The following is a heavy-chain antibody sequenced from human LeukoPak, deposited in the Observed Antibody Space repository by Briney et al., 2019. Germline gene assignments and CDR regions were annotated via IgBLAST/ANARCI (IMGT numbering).Heavy chain of an antibody. CDR3: ARDKAHRYYYDSSGYYYDAFDI. CDR2: INWNGGST. V-gene: IGHV3-20*04. Sequence: GGSLRLSCASSGFTFEDYGMSWVRQAPGKGLEWVSGINWNGGSTGYADSVKGPFTISRDNAKNSLYLQMNSLRAEDTALYYCARDKAHRYYYDSSGYYYDAFDIWGQGTMVTVSS. CDR1: GFTFEDYG. D-gene: IGHD3-22*01. J-gene: IGHJ3*02.